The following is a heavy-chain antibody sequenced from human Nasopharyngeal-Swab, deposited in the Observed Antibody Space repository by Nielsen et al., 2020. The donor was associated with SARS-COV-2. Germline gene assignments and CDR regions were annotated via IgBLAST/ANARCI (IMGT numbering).Heavy chain of an antibody. Sequence: GESLKISCTASGYDFTKYWIGWVRQMPGKGLEWMGIIYPGDFDVRYSPSFQGQVTTSADRSISTAYLQWSSLKAADTAMYYCARHTDWGDAFSIWGQGTMATVPS. CDR2: IYPGDFDV. J-gene: IGHJ3*02. V-gene: IGHV5-51*01. D-gene: IGHD7-27*01. CDR1: GYDFTKYW. CDR3: ARHTDWGDAFSI.